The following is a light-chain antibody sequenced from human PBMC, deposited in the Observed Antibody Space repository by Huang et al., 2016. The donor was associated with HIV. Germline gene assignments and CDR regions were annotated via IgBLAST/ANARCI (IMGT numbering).Light chain of an antibody. CDR1: QSVSSN. V-gene: IGKV3-15*01. Sequence: EIVMTQSPATLSVSPGERATLSRRAGQSVSSNLAWYQQKPGQAPRRLIYGASTRATGIPARFSGSGSGAEFTLTISSLQSEDFAVYYCHQYNDWPLTFGGGTKVEIK. CDR2: GAS. CDR3: HQYNDWPLT. J-gene: IGKJ4*01.